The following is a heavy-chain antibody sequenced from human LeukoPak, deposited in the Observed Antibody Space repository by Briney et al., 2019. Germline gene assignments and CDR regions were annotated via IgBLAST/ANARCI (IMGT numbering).Heavy chain of an antibody. CDR3: ARDRRSSYSCTSDRPGYFDY. D-gene: IGHD6-13*01. V-gene: IGHV1-46*01. CDR1: GYTFTSYY. J-gene: IGHJ4*02. CDR2: INPSGGST. Sequence: ASVKVSCKASGYTFTSYYMHWVRQAPGQGLEWMGIINPSGGSTSYTQKFQGRVTMTRDMSTSTVYMELSSLRSEDTAVYYCARDRRSSYSCTSDRPGYFDYWGQGTLVTVSS.